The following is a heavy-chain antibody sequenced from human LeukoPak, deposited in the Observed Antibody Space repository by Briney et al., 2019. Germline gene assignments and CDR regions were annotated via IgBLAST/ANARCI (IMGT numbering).Heavy chain of an antibody. D-gene: IGHD3-10*01. J-gene: IGHJ4*02. CDR2: ISPNSGGT. V-gene: IGHV1-2*02. Sequence: ASVKVSCKASGYTFTGYYMHWVRQAPGQGLEWMGWISPNSGGTNYAQKFQGRVTMTRDTSISTAYMELSRLRSDDTAVYYCARVGGGSGSSYVLFDFDYWGQGTLVTVSS. CDR3: ARVGGGSGSSYVLFDFDY. CDR1: GYTFTGYY.